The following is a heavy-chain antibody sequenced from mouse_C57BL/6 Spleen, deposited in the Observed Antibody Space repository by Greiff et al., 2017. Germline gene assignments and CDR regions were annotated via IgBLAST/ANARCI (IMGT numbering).Heavy chain of an antibody. CDR2: INPNNGGT. Sequence: VQLQQSGPELVKPGASVKIPCKASGYTFTDYNMDWVKQSHGKSLEWIGDINPNNGGTIYNQKFKGKATLTVDKSSSTAYMELRSLTSEDTAVYYCAREPYSNYPYFDVWGTGTTVTVSS. V-gene: IGHV1-18*01. CDR3: AREPYSNYPYFDV. J-gene: IGHJ1*03. CDR1: GYTFTDYN. D-gene: IGHD2-5*01.